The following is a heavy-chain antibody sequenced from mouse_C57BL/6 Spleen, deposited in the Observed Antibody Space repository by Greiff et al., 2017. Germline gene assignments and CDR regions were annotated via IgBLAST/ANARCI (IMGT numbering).Heavy chain of an antibody. CDR3: ARRGSSGYRDYFDY. J-gene: IGHJ2*01. CDR1: GYTFTSYW. CDR2: IHPNSGST. D-gene: IGHD3-2*02. Sequence: VQLQQPGAELVKPGASVKLSCKASGYTFTSYWMHWVTQRPGQGLEWIGMIHPNSGSTNYNEKFKSKATLTVDKSSSTAYIQLSSLTSEDSAVYYCARRGSSGYRDYFDYWGQGTTLTVSS. V-gene: IGHV1-64*01.